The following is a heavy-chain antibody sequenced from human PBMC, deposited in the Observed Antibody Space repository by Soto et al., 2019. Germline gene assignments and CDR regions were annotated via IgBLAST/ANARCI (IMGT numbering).Heavy chain of an antibody. CDR2: ISGSGGRS. Sequence: EVQLLGSGGGLVQPGGSLRLSCAASGFTFSNYAMTWVRQGPGKGLEWVSGISGSGGRSYYADSVKGRFTISRDNSKSTLYLPMNSLRAEDTAVYYCAKAYFVWSSEQPYYFDYWGQGTLVTVSS. D-gene: IGHD3-16*01. J-gene: IGHJ4*02. V-gene: IGHV3-23*01. CDR1: GFTFSNYA. CDR3: AKAYFVWSSEQPYYFDY.